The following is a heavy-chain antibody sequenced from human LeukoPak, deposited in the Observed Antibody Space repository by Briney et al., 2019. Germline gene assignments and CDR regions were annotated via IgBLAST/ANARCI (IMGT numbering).Heavy chain of an antibody. CDR3: AKGGMTTVTTDAFDI. CDR1: GFTFSSFW. J-gene: IGHJ3*02. V-gene: IGHV3-74*01. CDR2: INSVGSST. Sequence: GGSLRLSCAASGFTFSSFWMHWVRQAPGKGLVWVSRINSVGSSTSYADSVKGRFTISRDNAKNTLYLQMNSLRAEDTAVYYCAKGGMTTVTTDAFDIWGQGTMVTVSS. D-gene: IGHD4-17*01.